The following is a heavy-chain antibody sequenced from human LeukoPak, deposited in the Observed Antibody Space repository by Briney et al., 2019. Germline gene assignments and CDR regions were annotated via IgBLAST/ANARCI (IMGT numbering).Heavy chain of an antibody. CDR3: ARGNYGDHFDY. J-gene: IGHJ4*02. Sequence: GGSLRLSCAASGFTFSSYAMHWARQAPGKGLEWVAVISYDGSNKYYADSVKGRFTISRDNSKNTLYLQMNSLRAEDTAVYYCARGNYGDHFDYWGQGTLVTVSS. D-gene: IGHD4-17*01. V-gene: IGHV3-30-3*01. CDR2: ISYDGSNK. CDR1: GFTFSSYA.